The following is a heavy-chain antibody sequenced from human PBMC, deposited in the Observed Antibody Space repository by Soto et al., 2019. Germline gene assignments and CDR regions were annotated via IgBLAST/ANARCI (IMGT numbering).Heavy chain of an antibody. CDR2: IYWDDDK. V-gene: IGHV2-5*02. Sequence: SGPTLVNPTQTLTLTCTFSGFSLSTSGVGVGWIRQPPGKALEWLALIYWDDDKRYSPSLKSRLTITKDTSKNQVVLTMTNMDPVDTATYYCARAYYDILTGYSRPYYYYYMDVWGKGTTVTVPS. D-gene: IGHD3-9*01. CDR1: GFSLSTSGVG. J-gene: IGHJ6*03. CDR3: ARAYYDILTGYSRPYYYYYMDV.